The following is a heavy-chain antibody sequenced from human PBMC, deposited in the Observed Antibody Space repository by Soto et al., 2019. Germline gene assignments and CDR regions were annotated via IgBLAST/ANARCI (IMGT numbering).Heavy chain of an antibody. CDR2: ISAYNGST. Sequence: ASVKVSCKASGYTFTSYGISWVRQAPGQGLEWMGWISAYNGSTNYAQKLQGRVTMTTDTSTSTAYMELRSLRSDDTAVYYCASGALKPYYYDSSGYYPQVYWGQGTLVTVSS. CDR1: GYTFTSYG. J-gene: IGHJ4*02. D-gene: IGHD3-22*01. V-gene: IGHV1-18*01. CDR3: ASGALKPYYYDSSGYYPQVY.